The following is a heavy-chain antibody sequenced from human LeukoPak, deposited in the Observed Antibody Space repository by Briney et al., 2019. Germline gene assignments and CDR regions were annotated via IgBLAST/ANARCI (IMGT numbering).Heavy chain of an antibody. CDR1: GGSISSGGYY. CDR3: AKDMDIVVVPAAWRGYYYYGMDV. D-gene: IGHD2-2*03. V-gene: IGHV3-53*01. CDR2: IYSGGST. Sequence: LSLTCTVSGGSISSGGYYWSWVRQAPGKGLEWVSVIYSGGSTYYADSVKGRFTISRDNSKNTLYLQMNSLRAEDTAVYYCAKDMDIVVVPAAWRGYYYYGMDVWGQGTTVTVSS. J-gene: IGHJ6*02.